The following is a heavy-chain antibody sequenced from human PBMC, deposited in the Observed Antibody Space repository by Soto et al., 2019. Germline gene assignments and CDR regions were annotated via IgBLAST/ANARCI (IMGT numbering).Heavy chain of an antibody. V-gene: IGHV4-31*03. CDR2: IYYSGST. J-gene: IGHJ6*02. CDR3: ARDLDDSSGSDYYGMDV. D-gene: IGHD3-22*01. Sequence: TLSLTCTVSGGSISSGGYYWSWIRQHPGKGLEWIGYIYYSGSTYYNPSLKSRVTISVDTSKNQFSLKLSSVTAADTAVYYCARDLDDSSGSDYYGMDVWSQGTTVTVSS. CDR1: GGSISSGGYY.